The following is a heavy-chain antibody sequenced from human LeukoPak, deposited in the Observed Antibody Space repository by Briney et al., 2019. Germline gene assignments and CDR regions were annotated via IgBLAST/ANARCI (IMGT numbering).Heavy chain of an antibody. CDR3: ARAPPIVVVPAATWGWFDP. CDR2: IYYSGST. Sequence: KTSETLSLTCTVSGGSISSTNYYWGWIRQPPGKGLEWIGSIYYSGSTYYNPPRESRVTISVDTSKNQFSLKLSSVTAADTAVYYCARAPPIVVVPAATWGWFDPWGQGTLVTVSS. CDR1: GGSISSTNYY. V-gene: IGHV4-39*07. J-gene: IGHJ5*02. D-gene: IGHD2-2*01.